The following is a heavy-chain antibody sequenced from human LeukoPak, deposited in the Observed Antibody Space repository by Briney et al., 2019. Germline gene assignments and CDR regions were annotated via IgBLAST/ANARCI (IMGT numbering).Heavy chain of an antibody. V-gene: IGHV3-53*01. J-gene: IGHJ6*02. CDR1: GFTVSSNY. CDR3: ARALRWELYYGMDV. D-gene: IGHD1-26*01. CDR2: IYSGGST. Sequence: GGSLRLSCAASGFTVSSNYMSWVRQAPGKGLEWVSVIYSGGSTYYADSVKGRFTISRDNSKNTLYLQMNSLRAEDTAVYYCARALRWELYYGMDVWGQGTTVTVSS.